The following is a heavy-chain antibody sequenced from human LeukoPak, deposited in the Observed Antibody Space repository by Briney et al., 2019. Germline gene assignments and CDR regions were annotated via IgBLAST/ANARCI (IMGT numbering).Heavy chain of an antibody. CDR1: GFTFSSYD. CDR3: ARARDGYGGNFDY. V-gene: IGHV3-30*03. Sequence: PGRSLRLSCAASGFTFSSYDMHWVRQAPGKGLEWVTLISYDGGNKYYGDSVKGRFTISRDNAKNSLYLQMNSLRAEDTAVYYCARARDGYGGNFDYWGQGTLVTVSS. J-gene: IGHJ4*02. CDR2: ISYDGGNK. D-gene: IGHD5-24*01.